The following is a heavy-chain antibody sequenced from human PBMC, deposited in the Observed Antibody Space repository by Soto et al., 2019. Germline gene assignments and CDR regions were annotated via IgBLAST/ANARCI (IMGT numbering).Heavy chain of an antibody. Sequence: QITLKESGPPLVKPTQTLTLTCTFSGFSLTTRGVGVGWIRQPPGKALECLALIYWDDDKRYSPSLQSRLSITKDTSKNQVVLTTTNVDPVDTATYYCAHIPNYYQYDWFDPWDQGTLVSVSS. V-gene: IGHV2-5*02. CDR3: AHIPNYYQYDWFDP. J-gene: IGHJ5*02. D-gene: IGHD3-16*01. CDR2: IYWDDDK. CDR1: GFSLTTRGVG.